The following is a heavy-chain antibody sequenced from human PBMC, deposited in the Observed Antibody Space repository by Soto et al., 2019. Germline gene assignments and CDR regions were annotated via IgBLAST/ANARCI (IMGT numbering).Heavy chain of an antibody. CDR1: GFTFSDYG. D-gene: IGHD6-6*01. Sequence: GGSLRLSCAVSGFTFSDYGMHWVRQAPGKGLEWVAVMAYAGTYKYYADSVKGRFTISRDLSGNTLFLQMNSLRLEDTAVYFLAKEMYPRTVLDSSSPWGDYWGQGTLVTVSS. CDR2: MAYAGTYK. CDR3: AKEMYPRTVLDSSSPWGDY. V-gene: IGHV3-30*18. J-gene: IGHJ4*02.